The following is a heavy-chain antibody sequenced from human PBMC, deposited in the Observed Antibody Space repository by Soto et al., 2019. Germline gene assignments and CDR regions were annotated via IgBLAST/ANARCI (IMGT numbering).Heavy chain of an antibody. CDR2: ISGSGGST. CDR3: AKVRYCSSTSCSISPDAFDI. J-gene: IGHJ3*02. D-gene: IGHD2-2*01. V-gene: IGHV3-23*01. CDR1: GFTFSSYA. Sequence: SGGSLRLSCAASGFTFSSYAMSWVRQAPGKGLEWVSAISGSGGSTYYADSVKGRFTISRDNSKNTLYLQMNSLRAEDTAVYYCAKVRYCSSTSCSISPDAFDIWGQGTMVPVSS.